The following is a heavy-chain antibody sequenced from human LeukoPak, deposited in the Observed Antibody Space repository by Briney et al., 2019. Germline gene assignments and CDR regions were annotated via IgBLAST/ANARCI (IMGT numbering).Heavy chain of an antibody. CDR3: ASRYCSSTSCPFDY. V-gene: IGHV4-39*01. CDR2: IYYSGST. CDR1: GGSISSSSYY. Sequence: SETLSLTCTVSGGSISSSSYYWGWIRQPPGQGLEWIGSIYYSGSTYYNPSPKTRFTISVDTSKNQFSLKLSSVTAADTAVYYCASRYCSSTSCPFDYWGQGTLVTVSS. D-gene: IGHD2-2*01. J-gene: IGHJ4*02.